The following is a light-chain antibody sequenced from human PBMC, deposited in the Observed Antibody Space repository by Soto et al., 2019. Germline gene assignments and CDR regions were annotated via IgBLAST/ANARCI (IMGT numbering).Light chain of an antibody. V-gene: IGKV3-20*01. J-gene: IGKJ1*01. Sequence: EIVLTQSPGTLSMSPGERATLSCRASQSISSNYFAWYQQQPDPAPRLLIYGASSRATGIPDRFSGSGAGTDFTLTISRLEAEDFAVYYWQQYGSSPRTFGQGTKVEFK. CDR1: QSISSNY. CDR2: GAS. CDR3: QQYGSSPRT.